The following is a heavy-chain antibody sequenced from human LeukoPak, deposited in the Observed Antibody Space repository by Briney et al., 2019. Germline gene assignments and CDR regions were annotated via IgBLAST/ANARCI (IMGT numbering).Heavy chain of an antibody. J-gene: IGHJ5*02. V-gene: IGHV4-30-2*01. CDR2: IYHSGST. D-gene: IGHD2-2*01. Sequence: PSETLSRTCTVSGGSISSGGYHWRWIRQPPGKGLEWIGYIYHSGSTYYNPSLKSRVTISVDRSKNQFSLKLSSVTAADTAVYYCAREPLYCSSTSCSASSNWFDPWGQGTLVTVSS. CDR3: AREPLYCSSTSCSASSNWFDP. CDR1: GGSISSGGYH.